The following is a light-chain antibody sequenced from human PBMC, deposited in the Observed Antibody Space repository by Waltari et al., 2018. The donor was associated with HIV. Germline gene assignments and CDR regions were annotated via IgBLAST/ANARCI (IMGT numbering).Light chain of an antibody. Sequence: DIQLPQSPSSLSASVGDRVTITCRASQSISSYLNWYQQKPGKAPKLLIYAASSLQSGVPSRFSGSGSGTDFTLTISMLQPEDFTTYYCQQSYSTPYTFGQGTKLEIK. CDR3: QQSYSTPYT. V-gene: IGKV1-39*01. CDR2: AAS. J-gene: IGKJ2*01. CDR1: QSISSY.